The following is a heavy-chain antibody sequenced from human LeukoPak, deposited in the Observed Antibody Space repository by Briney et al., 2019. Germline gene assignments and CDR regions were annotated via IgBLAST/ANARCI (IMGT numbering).Heavy chain of an antibody. D-gene: IGHD6-19*01. CDR2: ISSSSSYI. J-gene: IGHJ4*02. CDR3: ARGDEQWLPPSDY. CDR1: GFTFSSYS. Sequence: PGGSLRLSCAASGFTFSSYSMNWVRQAPGKGLEWVSSISSSSSYIYYADSVQGRFTISRDNAKNSLYLQMNSLRAEDTAVYYCARGDEQWLPPSDYWGQGTLVTVSS. V-gene: IGHV3-21*01.